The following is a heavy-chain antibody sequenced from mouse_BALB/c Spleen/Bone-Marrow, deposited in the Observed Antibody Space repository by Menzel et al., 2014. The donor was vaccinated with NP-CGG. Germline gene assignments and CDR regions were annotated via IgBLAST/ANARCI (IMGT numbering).Heavy chain of an antibody. CDR1: GFNIKDTY. Sequence: VQLQQSGAELVTPGASVKLSCTASGFNIKDTYIHWVNRRPEQGLEWIGRIDPANGFAKYDPKFQGKATITADTSSNAAYLHLSSLTSEDTAVYYCARAYYGNYPYVMDYWGQGTSVTVSS. CDR2: IDPANGFA. D-gene: IGHD2-10*01. CDR3: ARAYYGNYPYVMDY. J-gene: IGHJ4*01. V-gene: IGHV14-3*02.